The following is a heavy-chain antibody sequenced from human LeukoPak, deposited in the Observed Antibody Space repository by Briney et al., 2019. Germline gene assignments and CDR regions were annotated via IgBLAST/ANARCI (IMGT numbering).Heavy chain of an antibody. CDR3: GRGGANPTDWYFDL. V-gene: IGHV1-2*04. CDR1: GYTFTGYY. J-gene: IGHJ2*01. CDR2: INPNSGST. Sequence: ASVKVSCKASGYTFTGYYMHWVRQAPGQGLEWMGWINPNSGSTNYAQKFQGWVTMTRDTSISTAYMELSRLRSDDTAVYYCGRGGANPTDWYFDLWGRGTLVTVSS. D-gene: IGHD3-10*01.